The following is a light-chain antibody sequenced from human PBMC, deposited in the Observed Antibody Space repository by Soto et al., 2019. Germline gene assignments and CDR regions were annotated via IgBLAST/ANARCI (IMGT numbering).Light chain of an antibody. CDR3: SSFTSSSSVV. CDR1: SSDVGGYNY. J-gene: IGLJ2*01. Sequence: QSALTQPASVSGSPGQSITISCTGTSSDVGGYNYVSWYQQHPGKAPKLMIYDVSNRPSGVSSRFSGSKSGNTASLTISGFQAEDEADFYCSSFTSSSSVVFGGGTKLTVL. V-gene: IGLV2-14*01. CDR2: DVS.